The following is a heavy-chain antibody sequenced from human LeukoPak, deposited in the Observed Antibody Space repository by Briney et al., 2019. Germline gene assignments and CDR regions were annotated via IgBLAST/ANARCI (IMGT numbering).Heavy chain of an antibody. V-gene: IGHV3-23*01. CDR1: GFTFSTYA. D-gene: IGHD6-19*01. CDR3: AKSHYSGPFGRMEGFDY. Sequence: GGSLRLSCAASGFTFSTYAMSWVRQAPGKGLEWVSAISDSGGSTYFADSVKGRITISRDNSKNTLYLRMNSLRAEDTAVYYCAKSHYSGPFGRMEGFDYGGQGTLVTVSA. J-gene: IGHJ4*02. CDR2: ISDSGGST.